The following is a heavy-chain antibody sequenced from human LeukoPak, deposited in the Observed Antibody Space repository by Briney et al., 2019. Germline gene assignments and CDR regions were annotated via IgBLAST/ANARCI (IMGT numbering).Heavy chain of an antibody. J-gene: IGHJ4*02. CDR1: GYTFTSYG. D-gene: IGHD3-22*01. V-gene: IGHV1-18*01. Sequence: ASVKVSCKASGYTFTSYGISWVRQAPGQGLEWMGWISAYNGNTNYAQKLQGRVTMTTDTSTSTAYMEPRSLRSDDTAVYYCARDRLPYYDSSGHYWEHFDYWGQGTLVTVSS. CDR2: ISAYNGNT. CDR3: ARDRLPYYDSSGHYWEHFDY.